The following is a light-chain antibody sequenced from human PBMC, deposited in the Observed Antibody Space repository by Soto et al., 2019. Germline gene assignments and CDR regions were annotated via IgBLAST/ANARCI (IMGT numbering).Light chain of an antibody. J-gene: IGKJ1*01. V-gene: IGKV3-15*01. Sequence: EIVMTQSPATLSVSPGERATLSCRASQSVSSNLPWYQQKPGQAPRLLIYCASTRATGIPARFSGSGSGTEFTLTISSLQSEDFAVYYCQQYNKWPPMTFGQGTKVEIK. CDR1: QSVSSN. CDR3: QQYNKWPPMT. CDR2: CAS.